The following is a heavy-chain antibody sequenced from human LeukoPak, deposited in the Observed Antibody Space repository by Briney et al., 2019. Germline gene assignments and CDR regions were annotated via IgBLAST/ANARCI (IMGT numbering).Heavy chain of an antibody. CDR1: GFTFSSYS. CDR3: ARGFVAASSLFDY. CDR2: ISSSSYI. Sequence: GGSLRLSCAASGFTFSSYSMNWVRQAPGKGLEWVSSISSSSYIYYADSVKGRFTISRDNAKNSMYLQMNSLSAEDTAVYYCARGFVAASSLFDYWGQGTLVTVSS. D-gene: IGHD2-15*01. V-gene: IGHV3-21*01. J-gene: IGHJ4*02.